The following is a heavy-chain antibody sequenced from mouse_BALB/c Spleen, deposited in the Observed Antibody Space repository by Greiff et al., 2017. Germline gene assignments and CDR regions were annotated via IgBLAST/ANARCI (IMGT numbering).Heavy chain of an antibody. D-gene: IGHD1-1*01. CDR3: ARADYYGSSYGAMDY. CDR2: ISDGGSYT. J-gene: IGHJ4*01. Sequence: EVQVVESGGGLVKPGGSLKLSCAASGFTFSDYYMYWVRQTPEKRLEWVATISDGGSYTYYPDSVKGRFTISRDNAKNNLYLQMSSLKSEDTAMYYCARADYYGSSYGAMDYWGQGTSVTVSS. CDR1: GFTFSDYY. V-gene: IGHV5-4*02.